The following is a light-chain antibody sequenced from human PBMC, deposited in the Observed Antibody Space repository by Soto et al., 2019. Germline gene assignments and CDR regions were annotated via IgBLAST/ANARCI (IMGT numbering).Light chain of an antibody. V-gene: IGLV1-40*01. CDR3: QSYDSSVSGWV. CDR1: SSNLGAGYD. Sequence: QTVVTQPPSVSGAPGQRVTISCTGSSSNLGAGYDVHWYQHLPGTAPKLLIYGNINRPSGVPDRFSGSKSGTSASLAITGLQAEDEADYYCQSYDSSVSGWVFGGGTKVTVL. J-gene: IGLJ3*02. CDR2: GNI.